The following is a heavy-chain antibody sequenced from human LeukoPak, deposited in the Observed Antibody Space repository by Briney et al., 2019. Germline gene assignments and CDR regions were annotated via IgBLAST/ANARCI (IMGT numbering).Heavy chain of an antibody. V-gene: IGHV1-24*01. CDR3: ARDRGPDY. D-gene: IGHD3/OR15-3a*01. Sequence: ASVKVSCKVSGYTLTELSMHWVRQAPGKGLEWMGGFDPEDGETIYAQKFQGRVTMTRDTSTSTVYMELSSLRSEDTAVYYCARDRGPDYWGQGTLVTVSS. CDR2: FDPEDGET. CDR1: GYTLTELS. J-gene: IGHJ4*02.